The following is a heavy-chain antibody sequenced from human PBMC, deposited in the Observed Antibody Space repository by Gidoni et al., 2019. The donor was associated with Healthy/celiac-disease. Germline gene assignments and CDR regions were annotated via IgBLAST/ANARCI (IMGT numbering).Heavy chain of an antibody. CDR3: ARGRGIQLWPPLGY. J-gene: IGHJ4*02. CDR1: GYTFTSYA. Sequence: QVQLVQSGAEVKQPGASVKVSCKASGYTFTSYAMHWVRKAPGQRLEWMGWINAGNGNTKYSQKFQGRVTITRDTSASTAYMELSSLRSEDTAVYYCARGRGIQLWPPLGYWGQGTLVTVSS. D-gene: IGHD5-18*01. V-gene: IGHV1-3*01. CDR2: INAGNGNT.